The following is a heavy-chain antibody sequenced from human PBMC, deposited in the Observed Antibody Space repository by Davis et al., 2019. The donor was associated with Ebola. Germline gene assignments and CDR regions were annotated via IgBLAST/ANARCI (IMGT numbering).Heavy chain of an antibody. CDR3: ARAPQYYYYYYMDV. Sequence: SETLSLTCAVSGGSISSSNWWSWVRQPPGKGLEWIGEIYHSGSTNYNPSLKSRVTISVDKSKNQFSLKLSSVTAADTAVYYCARAPQYYYYYYMDVWGKGTTVTVSS. CDR2: IYHSGST. V-gene: IGHV4-4*02. D-gene: IGHD4-11*01. CDR1: GGSISSSNW. J-gene: IGHJ6*03.